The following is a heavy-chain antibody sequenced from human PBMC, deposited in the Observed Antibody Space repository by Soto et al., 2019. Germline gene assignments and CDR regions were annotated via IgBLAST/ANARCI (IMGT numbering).Heavy chain of an antibody. J-gene: IGHJ6*02. D-gene: IGHD3-3*01. CDR3: ARASSANYDFWSGYYTGNYYYSGMDV. CDR2: ISSSGSTI. CDR1: GFTFSDYY. Sequence: GGSLRLSCAASGFTFSDYYMSWIRQAPGKGLEWVSYISSSGSTIYYADSVKGRFTISRDNAKNSLYLQMNSLRAEDTAVYYCARASSANYDFWSGYYTGNYYYSGMDVWGQGTTVTVSS. V-gene: IGHV3-11*01.